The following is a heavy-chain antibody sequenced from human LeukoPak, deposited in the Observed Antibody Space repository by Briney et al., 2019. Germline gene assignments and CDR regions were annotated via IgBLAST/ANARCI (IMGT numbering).Heavy chain of an antibody. Sequence: PSETLSLTCAVYGGSFSGYYWSWIRQPPGKGLEWIGEINHSGSTNYNPSLKSRVTISVDTSKNQFSLKLSSVTAADTAVYYCARLNFPVYHGSIDYWGQGTLVTVSS. CDR2: INHSGST. CDR1: GGSFSGYY. D-gene: IGHD3-10*01. V-gene: IGHV4-34*01. CDR3: ARLNFPVYHGSIDY. J-gene: IGHJ4*02.